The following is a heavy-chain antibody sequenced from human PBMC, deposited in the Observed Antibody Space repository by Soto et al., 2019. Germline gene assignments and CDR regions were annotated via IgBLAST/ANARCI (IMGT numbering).Heavy chain of an antibody. J-gene: IGHJ4*02. D-gene: IGHD3-10*01. CDR3: ARESDSGSYYFDY. CDR1: GGSVSSGSYY. Sequence: SETLSLTSIDSGGSVSSGSYYWSWIRQPPGKGLVWIGYIYNSGSTNYNPSLKSRVTISVDTSKNHFSLRMSSVTAADTAVYYCARESDSGSYYFDYWGRGTLVTVSS. V-gene: IGHV4-61*03. CDR2: IYNSGST.